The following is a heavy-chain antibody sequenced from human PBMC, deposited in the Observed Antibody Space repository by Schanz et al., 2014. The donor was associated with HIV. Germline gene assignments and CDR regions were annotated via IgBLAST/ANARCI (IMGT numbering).Heavy chain of an antibody. J-gene: IGHJ4*02. V-gene: IGHV3-23*01. CDR3: ARPRGWSGHKDYFDY. CDR2: VIGSGVRT. CDR1: GFTFTNHA. D-gene: IGHD3-3*01. Sequence: EVQLLESGGGLAQPGGSLTLSCAASGFTFTNHALSWVRQAPGRGLEWVSTVIGSGVRTIYADSVKGRFTISRDNSKNTLYLQMNSLRVEDTAVYYCARPRGWSGHKDYFDYWGQGTLVTVSS.